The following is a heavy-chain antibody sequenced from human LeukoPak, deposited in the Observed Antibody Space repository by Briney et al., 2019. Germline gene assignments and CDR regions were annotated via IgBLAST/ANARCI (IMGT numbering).Heavy chain of an antibody. CDR1: GGSISSYY. J-gene: IGHJ2*01. D-gene: IGHD4-17*01. Sequence: SSETLSLTCSVSGGSISSYYWSWIRQPPGKGLEWIGYIYYSGSTNYNPSLKSRVTISVDTSKNQFSLKLSSVTAADTAVYYCARGGAVTTLWYFDLWGRGTLVTVSS. V-gene: IGHV4-59*01. CDR2: IYYSGST. CDR3: ARGGAVTTLWYFDL.